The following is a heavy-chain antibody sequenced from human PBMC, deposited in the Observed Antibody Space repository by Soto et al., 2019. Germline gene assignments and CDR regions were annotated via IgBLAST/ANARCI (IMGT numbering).Heavy chain of an antibody. CDR2: IIPIFGTA. D-gene: IGHD1-26*01. Sequence: ASVKVSCKASGCTFSMYAISWVRQAPGQGLEWMGGIIPIFGTANYAQNFPGRVTITAEESTSTAYMKLSSLRFVDMTVYYCPRAIVTPTTTGWLDPWRQGTVVTVSS. J-gene: IGHJ5*02. V-gene: IGHV1-69*13. CDR3: PRAIVTPTTTGWLDP. CDR1: GCTFSMYA.